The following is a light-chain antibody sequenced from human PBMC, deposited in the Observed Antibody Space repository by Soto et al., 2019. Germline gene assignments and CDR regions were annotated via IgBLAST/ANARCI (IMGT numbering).Light chain of an antibody. CDR2: GAS. J-gene: IGKJ1*01. CDR1: QGIGNY. Sequence: DIQMTQSPSAMSASVGDRVTITCRASQGIGNYLAWFQQKPGKVPKRLIYGASNLQSGVPSRFSGSGSGTEFTPTISSLQPEDFVTYYCLQHNSYPRTFGQGTKVDIK. V-gene: IGKV1-17*03. CDR3: LQHNSYPRT.